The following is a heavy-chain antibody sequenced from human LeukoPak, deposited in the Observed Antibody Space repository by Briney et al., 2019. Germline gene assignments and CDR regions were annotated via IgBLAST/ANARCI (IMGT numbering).Heavy chain of an antibody. CDR2: INHRGST. Sequence: KPSETLSLTCAVYGGSFSDYYRTWIRQPPGKGLEWIGEINHRGSTHYNPSLKSRVTISVDTSKKQFSLKLSSVTAADTAVYYCATYSTGFDIWGQGTVVTVSS. D-gene: IGHD6-19*01. CDR1: GGSFSDYY. CDR3: ATYSTGFDI. J-gene: IGHJ3*02. V-gene: IGHV4-34*01.